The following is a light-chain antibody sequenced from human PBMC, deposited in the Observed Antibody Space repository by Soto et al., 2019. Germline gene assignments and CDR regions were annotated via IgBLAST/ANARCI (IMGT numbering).Light chain of an antibody. Sequence: EIVMTQSPATLSVCPGERAILSCRASQSISINLAWYQQKPGQAPRLLIYAASNRATGVPARFSGSWSGTEFTLTISSLQSEDFAVYYCQQYNNWITFGQGTRLEIK. CDR1: QSISIN. J-gene: IGKJ5*01. V-gene: IGKV3-15*01. CDR2: AAS. CDR3: QQYNNWIT.